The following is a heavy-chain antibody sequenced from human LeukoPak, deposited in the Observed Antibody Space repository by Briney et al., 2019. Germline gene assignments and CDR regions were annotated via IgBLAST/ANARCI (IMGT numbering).Heavy chain of an antibody. CDR1: GGSISSYY. CDR2: IYYSGST. V-gene: IGHV4-59*01. J-gene: IGHJ6*02. D-gene: IGHD3-10*01. Sequence: SETLSLTCTVSGGSISSYYWSRIRQPPGKGLEWIGYIYYSGSTNYNPSLKSRVTISVDTSKNQFSLKLSSVTAADTAVYYCARDPGYYYGSGKYYYYGMDVWGQGTTVTVSS. CDR3: ARDPGYYYGSGKYYYYGMDV.